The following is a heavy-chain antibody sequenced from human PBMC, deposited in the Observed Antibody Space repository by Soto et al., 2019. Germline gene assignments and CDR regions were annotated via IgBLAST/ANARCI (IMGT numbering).Heavy chain of an antibody. CDR2: ISAYNGNT. J-gene: IGHJ4*02. CDR3: ARDLSDYDILTPSDY. CDR1: GYTFTSYG. V-gene: IGHV1-18*01. D-gene: IGHD3-9*01. Sequence: ASVKVSCKASGYTFTSYGISWVRQAPGQGLEWMGWISAYNGNTNYAQKLQGRVTMTTDTSKSTAYMELRSLRSDDTAVYYCARDLSDYDILTPSDYWGQGTLVTVSS.